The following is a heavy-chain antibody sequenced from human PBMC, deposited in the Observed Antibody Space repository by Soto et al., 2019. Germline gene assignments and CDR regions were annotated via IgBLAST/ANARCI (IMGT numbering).Heavy chain of an antibody. V-gene: IGHV3-11*01. D-gene: IGHD6-19*01. CDR3: ARVSASGWHVNGRDYFDS. J-gene: IGHJ4*02. CDR1: GFTFSNYY. Sequence: QVQLVESGGGLVKPGGSLRLSCAASGFTFSNYYMAWIRQAPGKGLECLSYISSREVTIYYADSVKGRFTISRANTKNSLYLQMSSVRDEDTGVYYCARVSASGWHVNGRDYFDSWGQGTLVTVSS. CDR2: ISSREVTI.